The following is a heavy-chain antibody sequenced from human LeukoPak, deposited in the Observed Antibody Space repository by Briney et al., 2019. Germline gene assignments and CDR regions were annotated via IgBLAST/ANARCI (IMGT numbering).Heavy chain of an antibody. J-gene: IGHJ4*02. Sequence: GGSLRLSCAASGFTFSSYWMHWVRQVPGKGLVWVSRIKSDESSTSYADSVKGRFTISRDNAKNTLYLQMNSLRVEDTALYYCARADSGYSSGQFDSWGQGTLVTVSS. CDR1: GFTFSSYW. CDR2: IKSDESST. CDR3: ARADSGYSSGQFDS. V-gene: IGHV3-74*01. D-gene: IGHD6-19*01.